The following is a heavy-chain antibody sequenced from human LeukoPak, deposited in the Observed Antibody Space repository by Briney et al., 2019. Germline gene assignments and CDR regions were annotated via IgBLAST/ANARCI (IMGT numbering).Heavy chain of an antibody. Sequence: SETLSLTCTVSGGPISSSSYYWGWIRQPPGKGLEWIGSIYYSGSTYYNPSLKSRVTISVDTSKNQFSLKLSSVTAADPAVYYCARQDTAMVPLYWGQGTLVTVSS. CDR1: GGPISSSSYY. CDR3: ARQDTAMVPLY. CDR2: IYYSGST. D-gene: IGHD5-18*01. V-gene: IGHV4-39*01. J-gene: IGHJ4*02.